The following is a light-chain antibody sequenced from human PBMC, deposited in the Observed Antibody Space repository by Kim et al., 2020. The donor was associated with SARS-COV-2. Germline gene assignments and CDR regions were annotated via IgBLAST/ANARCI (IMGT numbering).Light chain of an antibody. CDR2: LGS. J-gene: IGKJ1*01. V-gene: IGKV2-28*01. CDR1: QSLLHSNGYNY. Sequence: PASISCRSSQSLLHSNGYNYLHWYLQKPGQSPQLLIFLGSNRASGVPDRFSGSGSGTDFTLKISRVEAEDVGVYYCMQALQTPPTFGQGTKVDIK. CDR3: MQALQTPPT.